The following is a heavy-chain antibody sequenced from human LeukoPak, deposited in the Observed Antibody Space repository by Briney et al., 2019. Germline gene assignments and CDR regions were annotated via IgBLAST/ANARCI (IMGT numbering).Heavy chain of an antibody. J-gene: IGHJ5*02. CDR2: IYYSGST. Sequence: SETLSLTCTVSGGSISSSSYYWGWIRQPPGKGLEWIGSIYYSGSTYYNTSLNTRLTISVDTSKTEFSLKLSSVTAADTAVYYCASLELGYCSGGSCYDRGRFDPWGQGTLVTVSS. V-gene: IGHV4-39*07. D-gene: IGHD2-15*01. CDR3: ASLELGYCSGGSCYDRGRFDP. CDR1: GGSISSSSYY.